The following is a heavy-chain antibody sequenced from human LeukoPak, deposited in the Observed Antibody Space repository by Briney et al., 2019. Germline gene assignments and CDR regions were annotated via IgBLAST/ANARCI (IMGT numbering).Heavy chain of an antibody. CDR1: GCTFSDYY. CDR2: IGSSGSTI. Sequence: GGSLRPSCAASGCTFSDYYMSWIRQAPGKGLEWVSYIGSSGSTIYYADSVKGRFTISRDNAKNSLYLQMDSLRAEDTAVYYCARGPRLPQYFQYWGQGTLVTVSS. J-gene: IGHJ1*01. V-gene: IGHV3-11*04. CDR3: ARGPRLPQYFQY. D-gene: IGHD3-16*01.